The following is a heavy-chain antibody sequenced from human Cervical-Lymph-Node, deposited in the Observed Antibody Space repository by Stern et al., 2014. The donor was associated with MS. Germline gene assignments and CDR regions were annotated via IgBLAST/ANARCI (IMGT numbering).Heavy chain of an antibody. Sequence: VQLVESGAEVKQPGASVKVSCKASGYTFTNYDFNWVRQATGQGLEWMGWMNPNSGNRGYAQKFQGRVTMTRDTSISTAYMELSSLTSEDTAIYYCARDCSGSRCEGDAFDIWGQGTLVTVSS. D-gene: IGHD2-15*01. CDR3: ARDCSGSRCEGDAFDI. V-gene: IGHV1-8*01. CDR1: GYTFTNYD. CDR2: MNPNSGNR. J-gene: IGHJ3*02.